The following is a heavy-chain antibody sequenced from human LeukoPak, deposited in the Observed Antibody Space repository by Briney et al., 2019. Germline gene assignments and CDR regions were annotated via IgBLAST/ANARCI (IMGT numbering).Heavy chain of an antibody. D-gene: IGHD4-17*01. CDR1: GGSFSGYY. CDR2: INHSGST. Sequence: PSETLSLTCAVYGGSFSGYYWSWIRQPPGKGLEWIGEINHSGSTNYNPSLKSRVTISVDTSKNQFSLKLSSVTAAGTAVYYCARYRYGDYGGDYWGQGTLVTVSS. J-gene: IGHJ4*02. CDR3: ARYRYGDYGGDY. V-gene: IGHV4-34*01.